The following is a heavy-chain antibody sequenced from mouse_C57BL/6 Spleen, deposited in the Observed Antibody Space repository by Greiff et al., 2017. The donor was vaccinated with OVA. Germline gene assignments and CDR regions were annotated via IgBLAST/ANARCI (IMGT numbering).Heavy chain of an antibody. D-gene: IGHD1-1*02. CDR2: ISYDGSN. CDR3: AGGTLMDY. CDR1: GYSITSGYY. J-gene: IGHJ4*01. V-gene: IGHV3-6*01. Sequence: EVKLMESGPGLVKPSQSLSLTCSVPGYSITSGYYWNWIRQFPGNKLEWMGYISYDGSNNYNPSLKNRISITRDTSKNQFFLKLNSVTTEDTATYYCAGGTLMDYWGQGTSVTVSS.